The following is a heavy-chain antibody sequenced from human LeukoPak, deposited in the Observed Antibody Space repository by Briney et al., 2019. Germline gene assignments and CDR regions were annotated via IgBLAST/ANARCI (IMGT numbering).Heavy chain of an antibody. V-gene: IGHV4-39*01. Sequence: SETLSLTCTVSGGSISSSSYYWGWIRQPPGKGLEWIGSIYYSGSTYYNPSLKSRVTISVDTSKNQFSLKLSSVTAADTAVYYCARHINPDEFGVDENWFDPWGQGTLVTVSS. D-gene: IGHD3-3*01. CDR1: GGSISSSSYY. CDR2: IYYSGST. CDR3: ARHINPDEFGVDENWFDP. J-gene: IGHJ5*02.